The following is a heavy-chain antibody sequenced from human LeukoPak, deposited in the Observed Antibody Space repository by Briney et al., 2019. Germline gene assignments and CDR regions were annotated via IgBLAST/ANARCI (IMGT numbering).Heavy chain of an antibody. V-gene: IGHV3-21*01. Sequence: NPGGSLRLSCAASGFTFSSYSMNWVRQAPGKGLEWVSSISSGSSYIYYADSVKGRFTISRDNAKNSLCLQMNSLRAEDTAVYYCARDVLLDYWGQGTLVTVSS. D-gene: IGHD2-15*01. CDR3: ARDVLLDY. CDR1: GFTFSSYS. J-gene: IGHJ4*02. CDR2: ISSGSSYI.